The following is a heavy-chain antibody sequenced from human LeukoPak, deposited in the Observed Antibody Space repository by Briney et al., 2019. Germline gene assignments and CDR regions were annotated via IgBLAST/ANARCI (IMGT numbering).Heavy chain of an antibody. D-gene: IGHD4-17*01. Sequence: GGSLRLSCTASGFTFGVYAMSWVRQAPGKGLEWVGFIRSKAYGGTTEYAASVKGRFTISRDDSKSIAYLQMNSLKTEDTAVYYCTRDGDYGFDYWGQGTLVTVSS. CDR3: TRDGDYGFDY. CDR2: IRSKAYGGTT. CDR1: GFTFGVYA. J-gene: IGHJ4*02. V-gene: IGHV3-49*04.